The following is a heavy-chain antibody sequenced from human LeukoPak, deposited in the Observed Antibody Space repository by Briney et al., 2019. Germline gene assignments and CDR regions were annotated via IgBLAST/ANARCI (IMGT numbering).Heavy chain of an antibody. CDR3: ARNASDSGTSYFDY. Sequence: SETLSLTCTVSGGSISSSSYYWGWIRRPPGKGLEWIGSIYCGSTSYNPSLKSRVTISVDTSKNQFSLKLGSVTAADTAVYYCARNASDSGTSYFDYWGQGTLVTVSS. CDR2: IYCGST. D-gene: IGHD1-26*01. V-gene: IGHV4-39*01. J-gene: IGHJ4*02. CDR1: GGSISSSSYY.